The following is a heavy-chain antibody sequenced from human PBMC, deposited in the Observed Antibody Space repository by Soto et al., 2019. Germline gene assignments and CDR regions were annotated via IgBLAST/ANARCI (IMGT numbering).Heavy chain of an antibody. V-gene: IGHV3-23*01. CDR2: VTNSGRRT. CDR3: ANRPRYYNLDV. D-gene: IGHD3-3*01. Sequence: EVQLLESGGGLVQPGGSMRLSCAASGFTFSNYDMDWVCQAPGKGLEWVAGVTNSGRRTYYADSVMGRFIISRDNSKNSLYLQINSLRAEDAAVYYCANRPRYYNLDVWGQGTTVTVSS. CDR1: GFTFSNYD. J-gene: IGHJ6*02.